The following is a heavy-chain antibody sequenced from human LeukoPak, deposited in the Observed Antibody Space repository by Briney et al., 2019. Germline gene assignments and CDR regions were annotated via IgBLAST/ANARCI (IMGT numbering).Heavy chain of an antibody. V-gene: IGHV1-69*05. Sequence: SVKVSCKASGGTFSSYAISWVRQARGQGLEWMGGIIPIFGTANYAQKFQGRVTITTDESTSTAYMELSSLRSEDTAVYYCARSTPRPFYCSSTSCCGYFDYWGQGTLVTLSS. J-gene: IGHJ4*02. CDR2: IIPIFGTA. D-gene: IGHD2-2*01. CDR1: GGTFSSYA. CDR3: ARSTPRPFYCSSTSCCGYFDY.